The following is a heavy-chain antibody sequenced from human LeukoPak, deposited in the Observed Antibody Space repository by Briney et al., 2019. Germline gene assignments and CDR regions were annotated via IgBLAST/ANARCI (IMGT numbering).Heavy chain of an antibody. V-gene: IGHV3-30*18. Sequence: PGGSLRLSCAASGFTFSSYGMHWVRQAPGKGLEWVAVISYDGSNKYYADSVKGRFTISRDNSKNTLYLQMNSLRAEDTAVYYCAKGAYYYGSGSYYNNWFDPWGQGTLVTVSS. D-gene: IGHD3-10*01. CDR2: ISYDGSNK. J-gene: IGHJ5*02. CDR3: AKGAYYYGSGSYYNNWFDP. CDR1: GFTFSSYG.